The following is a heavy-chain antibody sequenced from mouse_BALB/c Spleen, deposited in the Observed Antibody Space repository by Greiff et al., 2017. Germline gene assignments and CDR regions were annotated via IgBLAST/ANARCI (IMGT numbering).Heavy chain of an antibody. J-gene: IGHJ3*01. CDR2: ISSGGSYT. V-gene: IGHV5-9-4*01. CDR1: GFTFSSYA. Sequence: EVMLVESGGGLVKPGGSLKLSCAASGFTFSSYAMSWVRQSPEKRLEWVAEISSGGSYTYYPDTVTGRFTISRDNAKNTLYLEMSSLRSEDTAMYYCARGDYGAFDYWGQGTLVTVSA. D-gene: IGHD2-4*01. CDR3: ARGDYGAFDY.